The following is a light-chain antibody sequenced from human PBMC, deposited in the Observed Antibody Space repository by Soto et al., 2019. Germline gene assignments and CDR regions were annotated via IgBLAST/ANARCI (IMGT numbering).Light chain of an antibody. Sequence: DIQMTQSPSSLSASVGDGVTITCRASQSISNYVNWYQQKPGKAPNLLIYAASRLQSGVPSRFSGAGSRTDFTLTIRSLQPEDFATYYCQETFSTPSFTFGGGTKVEI. J-gene: IGKJ4*01. V-gene: IGKV1-39*01. CDR3: QETFSTPSFT. CDR2: AAS. CDR1: QSISNY.